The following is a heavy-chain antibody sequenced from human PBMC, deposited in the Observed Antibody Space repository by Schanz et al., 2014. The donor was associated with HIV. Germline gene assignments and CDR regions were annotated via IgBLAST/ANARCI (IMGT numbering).Heavy chain of an antibody. CDR2: ISFDGSNK. Sequence: QVQLVESGGGVVQPGRSLRLSCAGSGFAFGSYWMSWVRQAPGKGLEWVAIISFDGSNKYYADSVKGRFTISRDNSKNTLYLQMNSLRVEDTAVYYCARVANWDYYGMDVWGRGTTVTVSS. CDR1: GFAFGSYW. V-gene: IGHV3-30-3*01. J-gene: IGHJ6*02. CDR3: ARVANWDYYGMDV. D-gene: IGHD3-16*01.